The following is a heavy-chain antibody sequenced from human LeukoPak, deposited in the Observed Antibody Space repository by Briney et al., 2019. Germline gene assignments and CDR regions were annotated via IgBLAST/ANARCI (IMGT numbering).Heavy chain of an antibody. Sequence: ASVTVSCKASGYTFTGYYMHWVRQAPGQGLEWMGWINPNSGGTNYAQKFQGRVTMTRDTSISTAYMELSRLRSDDTAVYYCARHWISATITRAFDIWGRGTMVTVSS. D-gene: IGHD5-12*01. CDR3: ARHWISATITRAFDI. V-gene: IGHV1-2*02. J-gene: IGHJ3*02. CDR1: GYTFTGYY. CDR2: INPNSGGT.